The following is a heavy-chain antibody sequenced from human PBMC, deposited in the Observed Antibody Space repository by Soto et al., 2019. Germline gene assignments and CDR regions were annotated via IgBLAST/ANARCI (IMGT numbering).Heavy chain of an antibody. CDR3: ARDLTGSYTYDY. V-gene: IGHV3-30-3*01. Sequence: QVQLVESGGGVVQPGRSLRLSCAVSGFTFSSYHMHWVRQAPGKGLEWVALIFADGNNGYYADSVKGRFTISRDNSKNTLYLQMNSLRTEDTAVYYCARDLTGSYTYDYWGQGTLVTVSS. J-gene: IGHJ4*02. CDR1: GFTFSSYH. D-gene: IGHD3-16*01. CDR2: IFADGNNG.